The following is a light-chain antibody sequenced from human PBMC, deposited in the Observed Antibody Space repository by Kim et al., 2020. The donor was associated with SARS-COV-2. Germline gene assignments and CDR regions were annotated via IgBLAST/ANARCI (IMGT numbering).Light chain of an antibody. J-gene: IGKJ2*01. CDR1: QSVSKNY. Sequence: LSPGERATLSCRASQSVSKNYLAWYQQKPRQAPRLLIYGASSRATGIPDRFSGSGSGTDFILTISRLEPEDFAVYYCQQYGSSPYTFGQGTKLEI. CDR2: GAS. CDR3: QQYGSSPYT. V-gene: IGKV3-20*01.